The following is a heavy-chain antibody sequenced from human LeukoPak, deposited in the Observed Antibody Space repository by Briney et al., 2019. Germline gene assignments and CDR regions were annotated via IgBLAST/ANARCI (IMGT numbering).Heavy chain of an antibody. V-gene: IGHV1-18*03. Sequence: ASVKVSCKASGYTFTSCGISWVRQAPGQALEWMGWISPYNGKTNCAQKLQGRVTMTTDTSTSIACMELRSLRSDDMGVYYCARDLDGSGSYYTGYWGQGTLVTVSS. J-gene: IGHJ4*02. CDR2: ISPYNGKT. D-gene: IGHD3-10*01. CDR3: ARDLDGSGSYYTGY. CDR1: GYTFTSCG.